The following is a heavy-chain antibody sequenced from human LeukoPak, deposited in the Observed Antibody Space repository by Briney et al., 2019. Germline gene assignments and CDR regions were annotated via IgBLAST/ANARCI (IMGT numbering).Heavy chain of an antibody. D-gene: IGHD6-19*01. CDR1: GFTFSNYA. J-gene: IGHJ5*02. CDR2: IGGSGDST. CDR3: AKGYRSGWFPWFDP. V-gene: IGHV3-23*01. Sequence: GESLKISCAASGFTFSNYAMSWARQAPGKGLEWVSGIGGSGDSTYYGDSVKGRFIISRDNSKNTLYLRMNSLRAEDTAVYYCAKGYRSGWFPWFDPWGQGTLVTVSS.